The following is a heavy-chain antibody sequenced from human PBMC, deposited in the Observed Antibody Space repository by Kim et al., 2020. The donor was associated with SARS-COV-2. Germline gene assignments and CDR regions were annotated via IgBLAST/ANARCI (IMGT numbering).Heavy chain of an antibody. Sequence: SETLSLTCTVSGGSISSGGYYWSWIRQHPGKGLEWIGYIYYSGSTYYNPSLKSRVTISVDTSKNQFSLKLSSVTAADTAVYYCARVPMKQQLVPTPFDYWGQGTLVTVSS. CDR3: ARVPMKQQLVPTPFDY. CDR1: GGSISSGGYY. CDR2: IYYSGST. V-gene: IGHV4-31*03. J-gene: IGHJ4*02. D-gene: IGHD6-13*01.